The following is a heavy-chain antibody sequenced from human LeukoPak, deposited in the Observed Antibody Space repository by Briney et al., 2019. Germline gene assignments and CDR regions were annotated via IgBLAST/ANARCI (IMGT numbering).Heavy chain of an antibody. CDR1: GGTFSSYA. V-gene: IGHV1-69*05. CDR2: IIPIFGTA. Sequence: ASVKVSCKASGGTFSSYAISWVRQAPGQGLEWMGRIIPIFGTANYAQKFQGRVTITTDESTSTAYMGLSSLRSEDTAVYYCARGFWSGYYFDYWGQGTLVTVSS. D-gene: IGHD3-3*01. CDR3: ARGFWSGYYFDY. J-gene: IGHJ4*02.